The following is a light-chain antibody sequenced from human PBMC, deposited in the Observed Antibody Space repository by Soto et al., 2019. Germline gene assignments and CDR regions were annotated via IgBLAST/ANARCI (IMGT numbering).Light chain of an antibody. CDR3: QQYGSSLVA. CDR2: GAS. CDR1: QSVSSSY. V-gene: IGKV3-20*01. J-gene: IGKJ3*01. Sequence: EIVVTQSPGTLSLSPGDRATLSCRASQSVSSSYVAWYQQKPGQAPRLLIYGASSRATGIPDRFSGSGSGTDVTLTISRLEPEDFAVYYCQQYGSSLVAFGPGTKVDIK.